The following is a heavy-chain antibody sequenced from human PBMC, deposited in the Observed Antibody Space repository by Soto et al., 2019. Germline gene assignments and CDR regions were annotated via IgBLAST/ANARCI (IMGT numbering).Heavy chain of an antibody. CDR3: VRGGYFDRSGYFDNVFDY. Sequence: ASVKVSCKASGYTFTSYGISWVRQAPGQGLEWMGWISGYDGNTNYAQKFQGRVALTTDTSTSTAYMELGSLRSDDTAVYYCVRGGYFDRSGYFDNVFDYWGQGTLVTVSS. D-gene: IGHD3-22*01. V-gene: IGHV1-18*01. J-gene: IGHJ4*02. CDR2: ISGYDGNT. CDR1: GYTFTSYG.